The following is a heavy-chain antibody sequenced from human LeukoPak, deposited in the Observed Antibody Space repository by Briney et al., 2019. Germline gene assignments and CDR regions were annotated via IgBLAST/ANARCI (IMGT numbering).Heavy chain of an antibody. V-gene: IGHV3-23*01. CDR3: TTDQRGYVLFDY. CDR2: ISGSGGST. J-gene: IGHJ4*02. D-gene: IGHD5-12*01. CDR1: GFTFSSYA. Sequence: PGGSLRLSCAASGFTFSSYAMSWVRQAPGKGLEWVSAISGSGGSTYYADSVKGRFTISRDNSKNTLYLQMNSLKTEDTAVYYCTTDQRGYVLFDYWGQGTLVTVSS.